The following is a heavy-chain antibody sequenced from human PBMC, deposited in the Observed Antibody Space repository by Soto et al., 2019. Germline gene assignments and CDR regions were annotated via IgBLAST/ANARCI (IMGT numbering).Heavy chain of an antibody. CDR2: IIPIFGTE. Sequence: QVQLVQSGAEVKKPGSSVKVSCKASGGTFSSYAISWVRQAPGQGLEWMGGIIPIFGTENYAQKFQGRVTVTADDSTGTAYMELSSLGSEGKAVYYCARDDTIFGAAGISHDYCGMDVWGQGTTVTVSS. J-gene: IGHJ6*02. V-gene: IGHV1-69*01. D-gene: IGHD3-3*01. CDR3: ARDDTIFGAAGISHDYCGMDV. CDR1: GGTFSSYA.